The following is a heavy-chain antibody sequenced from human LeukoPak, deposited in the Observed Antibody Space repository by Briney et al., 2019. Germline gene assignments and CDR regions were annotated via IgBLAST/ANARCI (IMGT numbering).Heavy chain of an antibody. CDR3: ARASGWVY. CDR2: ISIDGTSI. CDR1: GFTFTDFY. J-gene: IGHJ4*02. V-gene: IGHV3-11*04. Sequence: GGSLRLSCAASGFTFTDFYMSWIRQAPGKGLEWVSYISIDGTSIYYADSVRGRSTVSRDNPKNSLYLQMNSLRADDTAVYYCARASGWVYWGQGTLVTVSS. D-gene: IGHD3-22*01.